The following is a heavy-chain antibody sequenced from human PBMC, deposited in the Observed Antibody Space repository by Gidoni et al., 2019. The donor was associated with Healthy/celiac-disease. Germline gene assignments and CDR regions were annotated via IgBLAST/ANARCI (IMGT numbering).Heavy chain of an antibody. CDR2: IIPILGIA. CDR1: GGTFSSYA. V-gene: IGHV1-69*04. D-gene: IGHD3-10*01. CDR3: AREDYIGDPPQELPKQLDY. J-gene: IGHJ4*02. Sequence: QVQLVQSGAEVKKPGSSVKVSCKASGGTFSSYAISWVRQAPGQGLEWMGRIIPILGIANYAQKFQGRVTITADKSTSTAYMELSSLRSEDTAVYYCAREDYIGDPPQELPKQLDYWGQGTLVTVSS.